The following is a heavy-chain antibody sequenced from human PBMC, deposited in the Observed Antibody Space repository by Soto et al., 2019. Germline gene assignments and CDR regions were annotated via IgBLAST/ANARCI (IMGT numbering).Heavy chain of an antibody. V-gene: IGHV1-69*13. CDR1: GGTFSSYA. J-gene: IGHJ4*02. D-gene: IGHD2-2*01. Sequence: SVKVSCKASGGTFSSYAISWVRQAPGQGLEWMGGIIPIFGTANYAQKFQGRVTITADESTSTAYMELSSLRSEDTAVYYCARSGYCSSTSCYRRPFDYWGQGTLVTVYS. CDR2: IIPIFGTA. CDR3: ARSGYCSSTSCYRRPFDY.